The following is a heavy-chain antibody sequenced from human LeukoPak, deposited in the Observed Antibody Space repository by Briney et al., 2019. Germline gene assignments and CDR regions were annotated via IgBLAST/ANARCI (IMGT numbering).Heavy chain of an antibody. D-gene: IGHD1-26*01. Sequence: GGSLRLSCAASGFTFSSAWMHWVRQVPGKGLVWVSRINSDGSTTNCADSVMGRFTISRDNAKNTLFLQMNSLRAEDTAVYYCARGGAGLDNWGQGTLVTVSS. CDR2: INSDGSTT. J-gene: IGHJ4*02. CDR3: ARGGAGLDN. V-gene: IGHV3-74*01. CDR1: GFTFSSAW.